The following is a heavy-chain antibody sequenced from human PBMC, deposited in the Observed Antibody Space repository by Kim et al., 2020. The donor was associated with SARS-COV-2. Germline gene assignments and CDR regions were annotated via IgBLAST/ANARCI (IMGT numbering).Heavy chain of an antibody. Sequence: GGSLRLSCAVAGFSVSRNYMSWVRQAPGTGLEWVSDISIDEKTYYADSVKGRFTISRHTSKNTLHLQMNSLRVEDTAIYYCVRREAPVGPFDVWGKGTKVTVAP. CDR1: GFSVSRNY. CDR2: ISIDEKT. CDR3: VRREAPVGPFDV. J-gene: IGHJ3*01. V-gene: IGHV3-53*01.